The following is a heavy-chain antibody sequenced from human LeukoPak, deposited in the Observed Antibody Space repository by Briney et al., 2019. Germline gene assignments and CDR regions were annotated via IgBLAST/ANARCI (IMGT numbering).Heavy chain of an antibody. CDR3: ARLELLSFDY. V-gene: IGHV4-39*01. CDR1: GGSISSSSYY. CDR2: IYYSGST. Sequence: PSETLSLTCTVSGGSISSSSYYWGWIRQPPGKGLEWIGSIYYSGSTYYNPSLKSRVTISVDTSKNQFSLKLSSVTAADTAVYYCARLELLSFDYWGQGTLVTVSS. J-gene: IGHJ4*02. D-gene: IGHD1-7*01.